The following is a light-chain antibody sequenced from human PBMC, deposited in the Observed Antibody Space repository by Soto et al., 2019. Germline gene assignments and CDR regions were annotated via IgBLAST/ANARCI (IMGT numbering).Light chain of an antibody. Sequence: IVLTQSPATLSLSPGKRASLSCRASQNISNYLIWYQQKPGQAPRLLIYDVSNRATGIAARFSGSGSGTDFTLTISSLEPEDFAVYYCQQRSNWPPSITFGQGTRLEIK. CDR2: DVS. V-gene: IGKV3-11*01. J-gene: IGKJ5*01. CDR1: QNISNY. CDR3: QQRSNWPPSIT.